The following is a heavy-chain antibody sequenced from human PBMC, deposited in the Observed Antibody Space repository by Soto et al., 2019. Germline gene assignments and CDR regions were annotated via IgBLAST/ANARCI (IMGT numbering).Heavy chain of an antibody. CDR1: GFSLSSYW. CDR2: IDPSDSRT. CDR3: ARVGHDYSNSGMDV. V-gene: IGHV5-10-1*01. Sequence: GESLKISCKGSGFSLSSYWINWVRQMPGKGLEWMGKIDPSDSRTTYSPSFQGHVTISVDKSISTAYLQWSSVKASDTAMYYCARVGHDYSNSGMDVWGQGTTVPVSS. D-gene: IGHD4-4*01. J-gene: IGHJ6*02.